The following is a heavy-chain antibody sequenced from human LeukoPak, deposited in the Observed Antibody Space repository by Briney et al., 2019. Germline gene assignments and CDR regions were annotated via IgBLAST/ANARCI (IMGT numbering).Heavy chain of an antibody. CDR3: ARGGTYLPFGY. CDR2: MNANSGDT. J-gene: IGHJ4*02. V-gene: IGHV1-8*01. CDR1: GYTFTCYD. Sequence: EASVKVSCKASGYTFTCYDINWVRQATGQGLEWMGWMNANSGDTGYAQNFQGRVTMTRNTSISTAYMELSSLRSEDTAIYYCARGGTYLPFGYWGQGTLVTVSS. D-gene: IGHD3-3*01.